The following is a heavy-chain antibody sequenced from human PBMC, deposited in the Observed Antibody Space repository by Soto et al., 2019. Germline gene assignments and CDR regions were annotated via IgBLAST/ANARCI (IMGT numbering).Heavy chain of an antibody. V-gene: IGHV4-61*03. J-gene: IGHJ4*02. CDR2: IYNTGST. Sequence: SETLSLTCTVSGVSVNGHDYYWSWILQPPGKGLEWIGHIYNTGSTTYNPSLKSRVTISLDTSRNHFSLSLTSVTAADTAVFYCAREYSNSPEAFDFWGRGTLVTVSS. D-gene: IGHD6-6*01. CDR3: AREYSNSPEAFDF. CDR1: GVSVNGHDYY.